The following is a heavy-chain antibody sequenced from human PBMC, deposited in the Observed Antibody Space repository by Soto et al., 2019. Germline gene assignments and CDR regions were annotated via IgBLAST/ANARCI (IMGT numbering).Heavy chain of an antibody. CDR2: IYYSGST. CDR3: ARADPGIVAGTYGMDV. D-gene: IGHD6-19*01. J-gene: IGHJ6*02. CDR1: GGSISSGGYY. Sequence: QVQLQESGPGLVKPSQTLSLTCTVSGGSISSGGYYWSWIRQHPGKGLEWIGYIYYSGSTYYNPSLESRVTISVDTSKNQFSLKLSSVTAADTAVYYCARADPGIVAGTYGMDVWGQGTTVTVSS. V-gene: IGHV4-31*03.